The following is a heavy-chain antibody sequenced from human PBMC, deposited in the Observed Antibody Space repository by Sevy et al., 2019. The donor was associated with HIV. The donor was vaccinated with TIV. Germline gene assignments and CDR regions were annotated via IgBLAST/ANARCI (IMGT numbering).Heavy chain of an antibody. V-gene: IGHV3-48*01. D-gene: IGHD3-3*01. CDR2: ISGSSGTI. CDR1: GFTFSTYS. CDR3: ARVLKYYDLQYCDY. Sequence: GGSLRLSCAASGFTFSTYSMNWVRQAPGRGLEWLSYISGSSGTIYYADSVKGRFTISRDNAKNSLFMQMNTLRAEDTAVYYCARVLKYYDLQYCDYWGQGTLVTVSS. J-gene: IGHJ4*02.